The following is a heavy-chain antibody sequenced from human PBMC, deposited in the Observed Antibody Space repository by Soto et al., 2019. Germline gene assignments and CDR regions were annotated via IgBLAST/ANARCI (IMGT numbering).Heavy chain of an antibody. CDR1: GFTFSSYA. D-gene: IGHD7-27*01. CDR3: VKDRTGEEVSPPY. Sequence: GGSLRLSCSASGFTFSSYAMHWVRQAPGKGLEYVSAISSNGGSTYYADSVKGRFTISRDNSKNTLYLQMSSLRAEDTAVYYCVKDRTGEEVSPPYWGQGTLVTVSS. V-gene: IGHV3-64D*06. J-gene: IGHJ4*02. CDR2: ISSNGGST.